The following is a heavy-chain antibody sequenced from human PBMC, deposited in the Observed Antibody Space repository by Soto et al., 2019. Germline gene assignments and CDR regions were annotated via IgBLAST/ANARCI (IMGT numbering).Heavy chain of an antibody. J-gene: IGHJ4*02. D-gene: IGHD5-18*01. CDR1: GYTFTHYY. V-gene: IGHV1-46*01. Sequence: ASVKVSCKASGYTFTHYYIHWVRQAPGQGLEWMGIINPNGGITTYTQKFRAGFSMTRDTSTSTVYLELSSLRSEDSAVYYCATSVNSAMAFDYWGQGTLVTVSS. CDR3: ATSVNSAMAFDY. CDR2: INPNGGIT.